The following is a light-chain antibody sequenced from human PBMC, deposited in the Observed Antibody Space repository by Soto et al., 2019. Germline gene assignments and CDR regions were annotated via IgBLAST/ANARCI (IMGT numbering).Light chain of an antibody. V-gene: IGKV4-1*01. J-gene: IGKJ3*01. CDR3: QQYYSTPFS. Sequence: DIVMTQSPDSLAVALGERATINCKSSQRILYSSNNKNYLAWYQQKPGQPPKLLIYWASTRESGVPDRFSGSGSGTDFTLTISSLQAEDVAVYHCQQYYSTPFSFGPGTKVDI. CDR2: WAS. CDR1: QRILYSSNNKNY.